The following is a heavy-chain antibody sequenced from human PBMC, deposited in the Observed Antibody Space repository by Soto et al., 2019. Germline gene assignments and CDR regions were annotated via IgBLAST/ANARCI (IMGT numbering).Heavy chain of an antibody. CDR2: IWYDGSNK. CDR1: GFTFSSYG. CDR3: ARCPPDYDFWSGYSLDY. D-gene: IGHD3-3*01. J-gene: IGHJ4*02. V-gene: IGHV3-33*01. Sequence: GGSLRLSCAASGFTFSSYGMHWVRQAPGKGLEWVAVIWYDGSNKYYSDSVKGRFTISRDNSKNTLYLQMNSLRAGDTAVYYCARCPPDYDFWSGYSLDYWGQGTLVTVSA.